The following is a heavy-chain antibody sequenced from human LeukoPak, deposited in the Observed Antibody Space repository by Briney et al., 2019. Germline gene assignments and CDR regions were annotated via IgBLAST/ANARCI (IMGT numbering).Heavy chain of an antibody. CDR2: INPNSGGT. CDR3: ARVKDWRSNSFDY. Sequence: ASVKVSCKASGYTFTGYYMHWVRQAPGQGLEWMGRINPNSGGTNYAQKFQGRVTMTRDTSISTAYMELSRLRSDDTAVYYCARVKDWRSNSFDYWGQGTLVTVSS. D-gene: IGHD3/OR15-3a*01. V-gene: IGHV1-2*06. CDR1: GYTFTGYY. J-gene: IGHJ4*02.